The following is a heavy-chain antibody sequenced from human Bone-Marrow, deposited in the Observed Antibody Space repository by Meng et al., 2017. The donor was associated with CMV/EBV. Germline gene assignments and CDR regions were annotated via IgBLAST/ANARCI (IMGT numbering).Heavy chain of an antibody. D-gene: IGHD2-8*01. CDR2: ISTTSADK. V-gene: IGHV3-21*01. CDR1: GFTFSDYS. J-gene: IGHJ3*01. Sequence: GESLKISCAASGFTFSDYSMNWVRQAPGKGLQWVASISTTSADKFYTDSLKGRFTIPRDNAKNSLYLQMNSLRAEDTALYYCVRDYCVNGICYDAFTLWGQGTMVTVSS. CDR3: VRDYCVNGICYDAFTL.